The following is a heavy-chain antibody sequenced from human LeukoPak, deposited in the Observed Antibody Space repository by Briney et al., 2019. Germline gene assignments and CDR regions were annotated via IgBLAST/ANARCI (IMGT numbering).Heavy chain of an antibody. CDR3: VRGSTGYYYGFEF. Sequence: GGSLRLSCAASGFTFSNYSMNWVRQAPGKGLEWLSYISPRSGTIKYADSVKGRFTISRDNVKNSLRLQMNSLRAEDTAKYYCVRGSTGYYYGFEFWGQGTLLTVSS. J-gene: IGHJ4*02. V-gene: IGHV3-48*01. D-gene: IGHD3-22*01. CDR1: GFTFSNYS. CDR2: ISPRSGTI.